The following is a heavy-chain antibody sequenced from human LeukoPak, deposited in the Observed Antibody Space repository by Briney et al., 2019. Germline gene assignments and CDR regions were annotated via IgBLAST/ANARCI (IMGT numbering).Heavy chain of an antibody. V-gene: IGHV4-39*07. CDR3: ARVTGYMTADSFDY. Sequence: SETLSLTCTVSGVSISSSSYYWGWIRQPPGKGLEWIGSIYYSGSTYYNPSRKSRVTISVDTSKNQFSLKLSSVTAADTAVYYCARVTGYMTADSFDYWGQGTLITVSS. D-gene: IGHD6-13*01. CDR1: GVSISSSSYY. CDR2: IYYSGST. J-gene: IGHJ4*02.